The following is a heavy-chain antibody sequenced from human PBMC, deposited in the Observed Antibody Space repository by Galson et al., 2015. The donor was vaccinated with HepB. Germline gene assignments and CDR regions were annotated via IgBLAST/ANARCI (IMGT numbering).Heavy chain of an antibody. CDR2: MNPNSGNT. CDR3: ARGSSSYYYYYYMDV. V-gene: IGHV1-8*01. Sequence: SVKVSCKASGYTFTSYDINWVRQAAGQGLEWMGWMNPNSGNTGYAQKFQGRVTMTRNTSISTAYMELSSLRSEDTAVYYCARGSSSYYYYYYMDVWGKGTTVTVSS. CDR1: GYTFTSYD. J-gene: IGHJ6*03. D-gene: IGHD6-6*01.